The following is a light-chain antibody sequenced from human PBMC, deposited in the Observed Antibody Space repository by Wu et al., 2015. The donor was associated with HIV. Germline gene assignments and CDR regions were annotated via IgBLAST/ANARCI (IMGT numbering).Light chain of an antibody. Sequence: EFVLTQSPVTLSLSPGERATLSCRASESVDSHLAWYQQKRGQAPRLLIHGASNRATGIPARFSGSGSGTHFSLTISSLEPEDFAVYYCQQGRNWPPTFGQGTRLEI. J-gene: IGKJ5*01. CDR3: QQGRNWPPT. CDR2: GAS. CDR1: ESVDSH. V-gene: IGKV3-11*01.